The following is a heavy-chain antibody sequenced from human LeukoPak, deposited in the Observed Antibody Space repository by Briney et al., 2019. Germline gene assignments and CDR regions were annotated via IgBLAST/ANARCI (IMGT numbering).Heavy chain of an antibody. CDR2: IYTSGST. J-gene: IGHJ4*02. CDR3: ARVAGGYKIDY. Sequence: PSETLSLTCTVSGGSISSSSYYWGWIRQPPGKGLEWIGRIYTSGSTNYNPSLKSRVTMSVDTSKNQFSLKLSSVTAADTAVYYCARVAGGYKIDYWGQGTLVTVSS. CDR1: GGSISSSSYY. V-gene: IGHV4-61*05. D-gene: IGHD5-24*01.